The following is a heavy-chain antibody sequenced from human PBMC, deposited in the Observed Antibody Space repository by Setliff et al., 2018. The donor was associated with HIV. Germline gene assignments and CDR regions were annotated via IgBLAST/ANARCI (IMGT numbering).Heavy chain of an antibody. CDR3: ARFRKFQLVGALDY. J-gene: IGHJ4*02. Sequence: ASVKVSCKASGYTFTGYYMHWVRQATGQGLEWMGWMNPNSGNTGYAQKFQGRVTMTRNTSISTAYMELSSLRSEDTAVYYCARFRKFQLVGALDYWGQGTLVTVSS. CDR2: MNPNSGNT. V-gene: IGHV1-8*02. CDR1: GYTFTGYY. D-gene: IGHD1-26*01.